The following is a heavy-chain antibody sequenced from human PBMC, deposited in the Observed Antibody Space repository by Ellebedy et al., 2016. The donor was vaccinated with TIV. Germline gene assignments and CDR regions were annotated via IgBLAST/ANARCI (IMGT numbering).Heavy chain of an antibody. Sequence: ASVKVSXXASGYTFTNHGINWVRRAPGQGLEWVGWISGATGATDYAQKFQDRVTMTLDTSTNMAYMELGSLRSDDTAVYYCARQDCSSTSCYSAAGWFDPWGQGTLVTVSS. CDR3: ARQDCSSTSCYSAAGWFDP. J-gene: IGHJ5*02. CDR2: ISGATGAT. D-gene: IGHD2-2*01. V-gene: IGHV1-18*01. CDR1: GYTFTNHG.